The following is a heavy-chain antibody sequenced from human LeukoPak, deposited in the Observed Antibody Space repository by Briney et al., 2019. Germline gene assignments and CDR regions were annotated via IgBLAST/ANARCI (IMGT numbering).Heavy chain of an antibody. CDR3: ARVGRSSRYTSWSEYFRH. V-gene: IGHV3-11*01. J-gene: IGHJ1*01. CDR2: ISSSGSTI. D-gene: IGHD6-13*01. CDR1: GFTFSDYY. Sequence: GGSLRLSCAASGFTFSDYYMSWIRQAPGKGLEWVSYISSSGSTIYYADSVKGRFTISRDNAKNSLYLQMNSLRADDTAVYYCARVGRSSRYTSWSEYFRHWGQGTLVTVSS.